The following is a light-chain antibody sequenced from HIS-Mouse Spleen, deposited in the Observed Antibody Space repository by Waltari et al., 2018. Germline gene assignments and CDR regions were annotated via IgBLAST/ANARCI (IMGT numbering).Light chain of an antibody. Sequence: SYELTQPPSVSVSPGQTARITCYGDALPKKYAYWYQQKSGQAPVLVIYEDRERPSGIPERFAGSSSGTMATLTISGAQVEDVADYYCYSTDRSGNHRVFGGGTRLTVL. V-gene: IGLV3-10*01. J-gene: IGLJ2*01. CDR3: YSTDRSGNHRV. CDR2: EDR. CDR1: ALPKKY.